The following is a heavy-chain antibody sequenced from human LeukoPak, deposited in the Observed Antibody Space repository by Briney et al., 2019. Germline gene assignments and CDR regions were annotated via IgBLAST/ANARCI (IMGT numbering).Heavy chain of an antibody. J-gene: IGHJ4*02. CDR2: IFSGGST. V-gene: IGHV3-53*01. CDR3: ARDLKTSGWYGDFDY. Sequence: QPGGSLRLSWVASGXTVSSNYVSWVRQAPGKGLEWVSAIFSGGSTFYADSVTGRFTISRDNSKNTVYLEMNSLRAEDTAVYYCARDLKTSGWYGDFDYWGQGTLVTVSS. CDR1: GXTVSSNY. D-gene: IGHD6-19*01.